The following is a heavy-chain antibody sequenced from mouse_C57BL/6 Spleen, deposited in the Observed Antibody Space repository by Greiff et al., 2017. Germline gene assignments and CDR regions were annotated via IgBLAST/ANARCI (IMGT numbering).Heavy chain of an antibody. V-gene: IGHV2-9-1*01. CDR2: IWTGGGT. CDR3: ARSNFYAMDY. CDR1: GFSLTSYA. Sequence: QVQLQQSGPGLVAPSQSLSITCTVSGFSLTSYAISWVRQPPGQGLEWLGVIWTGGGTNYKSALKSSLSISKDNSKSQVFLKMNSLQTDDTARYYCARSNFYAMDYWGQGTSVTVSS. J-gene: IGHJ4*01. D-gene: IGHD4-1*01.